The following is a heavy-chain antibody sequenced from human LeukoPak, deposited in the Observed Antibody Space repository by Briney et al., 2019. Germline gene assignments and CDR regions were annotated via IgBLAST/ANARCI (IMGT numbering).Heavy chain of an antibody. CDR3: AREESSSSGYYFDY. CDR2: ISSNSNI. J-gene: IGHJ4*02. Sequence: GGSLTLSCAASGFTLSSYSMNWVRQAGGKGLEWVSSISSNSNIYYAESVKGRFTISRDNAKNSLYLQMNSLRAEDTAVYYCAREESSSSGYYFDYWGQGALVTVSS. CDR1: GFTLSSYS. V-gene: IGHV3-21*01. D-gene: IGHD6-6*01.